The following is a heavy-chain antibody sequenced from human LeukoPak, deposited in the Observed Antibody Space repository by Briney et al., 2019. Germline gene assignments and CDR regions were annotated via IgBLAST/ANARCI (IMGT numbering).Heavy chain of an antibody. Sequence: GGSLRLSCAASGFTLSSYGMHWVRQAPGKGLEWVAVIWYDGSNKYYADSVKGRFTISRDNSKNTLYLQMNSLRAEDTAVYYCAKGPYGIAADGKLDYWGQGTLVTVSS. D-gene: IGHD6-13*01. J-gene: IGHJ4*02. CDR3: AKGPYGIAADGKLDY. V-gene: IGHV3-33*06. CDR1: GFTLSSYG. CDR2: IWYDGSNK.